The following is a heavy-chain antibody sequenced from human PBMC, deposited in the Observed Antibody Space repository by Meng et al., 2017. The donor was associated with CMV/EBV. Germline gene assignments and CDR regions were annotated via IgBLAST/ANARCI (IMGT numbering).Heavy chain of an antibody. CDR3: AHRGRIAAAGTDWFDP. CDR2: IYWDDDK. CDR1: GFSLSTSGVG. Sequence: LTDSGPTLVKPTHTLTLTCTFSGFSLSTSGVGVGWIRQPPGKALEWLALIYWDDDKRYSPSLKSRLTITKDTSKNQVVLTMTNMDPVDTATYYCAHRGRIAAAGTDWFDPWGQGTLVTVSS. D-gene: IGHD6-13*01. V-gene: IGHV2-5*02. J-gene: IGHJ5*02.